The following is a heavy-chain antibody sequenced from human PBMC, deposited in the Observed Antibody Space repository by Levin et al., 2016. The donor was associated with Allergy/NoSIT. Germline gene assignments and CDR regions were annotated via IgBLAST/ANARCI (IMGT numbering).Heavy chain of an antibody. V-gene: IGHV5-51*01. D-gene: IGHD5-12*01. CDR1: GYRFTTYW. J-gene: IGHJ4*02. CDR3: ARRQRAYSDYGPLIDY. Sequence: GESLKISCKGSGYRFTTYWIGWVRQMPGKGLEWMGIIYPGDSDTRYSPSFQGQVTISADKSTSTAFLQWSSLKASDTAIYYCARRQRAYSDYGPLIDYWGQGTLVTVSS. CDR2: IYPGDSDT.